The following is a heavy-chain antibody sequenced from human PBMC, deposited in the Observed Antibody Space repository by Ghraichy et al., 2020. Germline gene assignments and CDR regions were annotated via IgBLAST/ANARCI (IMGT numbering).Heavy chain of an antibody. Sequence: ASVKVSCKASGYTFTNFGISWVRRAPGQGLEWMGWLSAYNGNTNYAQKLQGRVTMTTDRSTSTAYMELRSLRSDDTAVYYCARALLGDAFDIWGQGTMVTVSS. CDR3: ARALLGDAFDI. CDR1: GYTFTNFG. J-gene: IGHJ3*02. V-gene: IGHV1-18*04. D-gene: IGHD2-15*01. CDR2: LSAYNGNT.